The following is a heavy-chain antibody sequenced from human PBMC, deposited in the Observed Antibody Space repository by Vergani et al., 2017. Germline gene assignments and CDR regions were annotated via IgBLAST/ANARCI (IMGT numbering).Heavy chain of an antibody. CDR1: GGSISSGSYY. CDR2: IYTSGST. J-gene: IGHJ6*03. D-gene: IGHD2-21*01. V-gene: IGHV4-61*02. CDR3: ARAFYSYYYMDV. Sequence: QVQLQESGPGLVKPSQTLSLTCTVSGGSISSGSYYWSWIRQPAGKGLEWIGRIYTSGSTNYNPSLKSRVTMSVDTSNNQFSLKLSSVTAADTAVYYCARAFYSYYYMDVWGKGTTVTVSS.